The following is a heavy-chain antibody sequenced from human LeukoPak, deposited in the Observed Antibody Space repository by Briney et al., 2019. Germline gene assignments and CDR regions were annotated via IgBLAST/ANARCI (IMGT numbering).Heavy chain of an antibody. V-gene: IGHV3-13*01. CDR2: IGTAGDT. Sequence: GGSLRLSCAASGFTFSSYDMHWVRQATGKGLEWVSAIGTAGDTYYPGSVKGRFTISRENAKNSLYLQMNSLRAGDTAVYYCAKAPGTATAARYFEYWGQGTLVTVSS. D-gene: IGHD1-1*01. CDR1: GFTFSSYD. J-gene: IGHJ4*02. CDR3: AKAPGTATAARYFEY.